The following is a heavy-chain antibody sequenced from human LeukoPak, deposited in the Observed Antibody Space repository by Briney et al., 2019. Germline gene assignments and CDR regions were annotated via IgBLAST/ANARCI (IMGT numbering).Heavy chain of an antibody. Sequence: LETLSLTCTVSGGSISSYYWSWIRQPPGKGLEWIGYIYCSGSTNYNPSLKSRVTISVDTSKNQFSLKLSSVTAADTAVYYCARVVGGYVGYIFDYWGQGTLVTVSS. CDR2: IYCSGST. J-gene: IGHJ4*02. CDR1: GGSISSYY. CDR3: ARVVGGYVGYIFDY. D-gene: IGHD5-18*01. V-gene: IGHV4-59*01.